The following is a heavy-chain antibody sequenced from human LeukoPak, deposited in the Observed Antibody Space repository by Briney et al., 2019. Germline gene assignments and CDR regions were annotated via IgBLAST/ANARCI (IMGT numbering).Heavy chain of an antibody. D-gene: IGHD3-22*01. V-gene: IGHV1-18*01. CDR1: GYTFTSYG. CDR2: ISAYNGNT. J-gene: IGHJ6*02. Sequence: ASVKVSCKASGYTFTSYGISWVRQAPGQGLEWMGWISAYNGNTNYAQKLQGRVTMTTDTSTSTAYMELRSLRSDDTAVYYCARGSARTPYDGSGYYYGGLYYGMDVWGQGTTVTVSS. CDR3: ARGSARTPYDGSGYYYGGLYYGMDV.